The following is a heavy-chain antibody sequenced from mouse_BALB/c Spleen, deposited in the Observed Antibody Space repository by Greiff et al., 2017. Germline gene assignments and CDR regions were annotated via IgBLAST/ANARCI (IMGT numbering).Heavy chain of an antibody. CDR1: GYTFTSYW. V-gene: IGHV1-69*02. CDR2: IYPSDSYT. D-gene: IGHD1-1*01. J-gene: IGHJ2*01. Sequence: QVQLQQPGAELVRPGASVKLSCKASGYTFTSYWINWVKQRPGQGLEWIGNIYPSDSYTNYNQKFKDKATLTVDKSSSTAYMQLSSPTSEDSAVYYCTRGNYYGSRSFFDYWGQGTTLTVSS. CDR3: TRGNYYGSRSFFDY.